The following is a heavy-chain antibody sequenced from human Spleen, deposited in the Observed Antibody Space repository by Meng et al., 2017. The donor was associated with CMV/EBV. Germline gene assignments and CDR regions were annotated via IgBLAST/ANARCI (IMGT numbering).Heavy chain of an antibody. D-gene: IGHD6-13*01. V-gene: IGHV3-7*03. CDR3: AKVTTMGIAAAGDY. CDR1: GFTFSSYW. CDR2: IKQDGSEK. J-gene: IGHJ4*02. Sequence: GGSLRLSCAASGFTFSSYWMSWVRQAPGKGLEWVANIKQDGSEKYYVDSVKGRFTISRDNAKNSLYLQMNSLRAEDTAVYYCAKVTTMGIAAAGDYWGQGTLVTVS.